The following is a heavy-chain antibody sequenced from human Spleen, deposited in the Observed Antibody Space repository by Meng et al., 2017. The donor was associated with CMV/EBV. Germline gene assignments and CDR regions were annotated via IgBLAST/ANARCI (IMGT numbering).Heavy chain of an antibody. CDR2: IWYDGRYK. J-gene: IGHJ6*02. CDR1: GFIFSSQG. D-gene: IGHD3-3*01. CDR3: AKMDDFWSVYYGHYYYGKDV. V-gene: IGHV3-33*06. Sequence: GGSLRLSCAASGFIFSSQGMHWVRQTPGKGLEWVAVIWYDGRYKYYADSVKGRFTISRDNSKNTLFLQINSLRAEDTAIYYCAKMDDFWSVYYGHYYYGKDVWGQGTTVTVSS.